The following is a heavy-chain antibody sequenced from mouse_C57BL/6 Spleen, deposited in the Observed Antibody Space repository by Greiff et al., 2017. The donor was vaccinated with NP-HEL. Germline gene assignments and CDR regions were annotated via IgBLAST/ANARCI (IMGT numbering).Heavy chain of an antibody. CDR3: TTYYDGYYVAY. CDR1: GFNIKDYY. J-gene: IGHJ3*01. V-gene: IGHV14-1*01. D-gene: IGHD2-3*01. Sequence: VQLQQSGAELVRPGASVKLSCTASGFNIKDYYMHWVKQRPEQCLEWIGRIDPEDGDTEYAPKFQGKATMTADTSSNTAYLQLSSLTSEDTAVYYCTTYYDGYYVAYWGQGTLVTVSA. CDR2: IDPEDGDT.